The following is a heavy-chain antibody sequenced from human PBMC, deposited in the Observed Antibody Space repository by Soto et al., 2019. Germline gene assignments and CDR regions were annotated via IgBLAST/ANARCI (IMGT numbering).Heavy chain of an antibody. J-gene: IGHJ4*02. D-gene: IGHD3-10*01. CDR1: GASISSYY. CDR3: ARYYNVFWYFDY. Sequence: QVQLQESGPGLVKPSETLSLSCTVSGASISSYYWSWIRAPPGKGLEWIGYIYYSGSTNYNPSLNSRVTISVDTSKNQFSLKLTSVTAADTAVYYCARYYNVFWYFDYWGQGALVTVSS. CDR2: IYYSGST. V-gene: IGHV4-59*01.